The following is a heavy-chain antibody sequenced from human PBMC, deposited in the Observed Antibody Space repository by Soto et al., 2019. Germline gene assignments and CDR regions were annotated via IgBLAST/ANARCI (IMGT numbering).Heavy chain of an antibody. J-gene: IGHJ3*02. CDR2: ISAYNGNT. CDR3: AIHRDYYDSSGYYFPPTHNAFDI. Sequence: ASVKVSCKASGYTFTSYGISWVRQAPGQGLEWMGWISAYNGNTNYAQKLQGRVTMTTDTSTSTAYMELRSLRSDDTAVYYCAIHRDYYDSSGYYFPPTHNAFDIWGQGTMVTVSS. D-gene: IGHD3-22*01. V-gene: IGHV1-18*01. CDR1: GYTFTSYG.